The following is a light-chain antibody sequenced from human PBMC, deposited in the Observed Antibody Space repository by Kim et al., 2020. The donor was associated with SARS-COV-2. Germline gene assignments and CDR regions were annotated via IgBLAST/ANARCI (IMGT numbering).Light chain of an antibody. Sequence: GERATRSCRASQSISSTYRAGYQQKPGQAPGLLIYAAASRATGIPDRFSGRGSGTDFALAISRLEPEDFAMYYCQQYRSSLWAFGQGTKVDIK. V-gene: IGKV3-20*01. J-gene: IGKJ1*01. CDR1: QSISSTY. CDR2: AAA. CDR3: QQYRSSLWA.